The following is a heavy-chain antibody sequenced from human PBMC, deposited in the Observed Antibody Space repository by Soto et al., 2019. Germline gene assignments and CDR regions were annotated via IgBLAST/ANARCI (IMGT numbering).Heavy chain of an antibody. D-gene: IGHD2-15*01. CDR2: IIPILGIA. CDR1: GGTFSSYT. CDR3: ARGVGYCSGGSCYPEYFQH. Sequence: ASVKVSCKASGGTFSSYTISWVRQAPGQGLEWMGRIIPILGIANYAQKFQGRVTITADKSTSTAYMELSSLRSEDTAVYYCARGVGYCSGGSCYPEYFQHWGQGTLVTVSS. V-gene: IGHV1-69*02. J-gene: IGHJ1*01.